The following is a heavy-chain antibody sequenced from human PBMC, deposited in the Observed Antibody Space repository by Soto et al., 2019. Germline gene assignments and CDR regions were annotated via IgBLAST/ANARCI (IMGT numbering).Heavy chain of an antibody. CDR1: GPNSGKHG. CDR2: ISPYNGNT. D-gene: IGHD3-3*01. V-gene: IGHV1-18*01. J-gene: IGHJ6*02. CDR3: ARGIWEWYPHYSMDD. Sequence: APVEVSCMAPGPNSGKHGITLVQQAPGQGLEWLGWISPYNGNTKYAQKIKGRVIMTTDTSTTTAYLELLSLTSDDTAVYYCARGIWEWYPHYSMDDWGQGTTVTVSS.